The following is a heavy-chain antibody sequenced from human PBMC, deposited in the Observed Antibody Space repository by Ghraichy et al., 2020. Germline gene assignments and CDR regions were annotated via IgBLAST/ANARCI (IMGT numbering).Heavy chain of an antibody. CDR3: TAVYYYYDLDV. J-gene: IGHJ6*02. CDR1: GGTFSDYF. D-gene: IGHD6-19*01. CDR2: VSHRGST. Sequence: SQTLSLTCAVHGGTFSDYFWSWMRQPPGRGLEWIGEVSHRGSTNYNPSLMGRVTISVDSSKNQFSLRLASVTAADTATYYCTAVYYYYDLDVWGQGTTVTVS. V-gene: IGHV4-34*08.